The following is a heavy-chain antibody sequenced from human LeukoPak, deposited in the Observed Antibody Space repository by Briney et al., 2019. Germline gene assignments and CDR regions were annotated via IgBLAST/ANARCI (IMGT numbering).Heavy chain of an antibody. D-gene: IGHD1-26*01. CDR3: AGILHREFHF. J-gene: IGHJ4*02. CDR1: GYSFTNYW. CDR2: IHPGDSDT. Sequence: GGSLRLSCKGSGYSFTNYWIGWVRQMPGKGLEWMGIIHPGDSDTRYSPSFQGQVTISVDKSVNTAYLQWSSLKSSDTAMYYCAGILHREFHFWGQGTLVTVSS. V-gene: IGHV5-51*01.